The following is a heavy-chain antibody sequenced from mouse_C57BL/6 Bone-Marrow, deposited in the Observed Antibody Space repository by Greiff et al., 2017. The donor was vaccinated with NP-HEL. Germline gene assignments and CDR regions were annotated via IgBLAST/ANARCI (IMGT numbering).Heavy chain of an antibody. CDR2: INPSSGYT. Sequence: VKLQQSGAELARPGASVKMSCKASGYTFTSYTMHWVKQRPGQGLEWIGYINPSSGYTKYNQKFKDKSTLTADKSSSTAYMKLSSLTAEDSAVYYCARRGTTVVADFDVWGTGTTVTVSS. CDR1: GYTFTSYT. D-gene: IGHD1-1*01. V-gene: IGHV1-4*01. CDR3: ARRGTTVVADFDV. J-gene: IGHJ1*03.